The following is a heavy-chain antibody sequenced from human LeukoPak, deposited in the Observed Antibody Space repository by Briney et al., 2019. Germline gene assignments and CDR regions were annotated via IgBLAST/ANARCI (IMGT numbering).Heavy chain of an antibody. CDR1: GFPLSSSA. J-gene: IGHJ5*02. CDR2: IVVGSNNT. D-gene: IGHD6-13*01. CDR3: AAPYSTRWFDL. Sequence: SVKVFCKASGFPLSSSAVQWGRQAGGQRLEWIGWIVVGSNNTNYAQKFQERVTITRDMSTSTAYMELSSLRSEDTAVYYCAAPYSTRWFDLWGRGTLVTVSS. V-gene: IGHV1-58*01.